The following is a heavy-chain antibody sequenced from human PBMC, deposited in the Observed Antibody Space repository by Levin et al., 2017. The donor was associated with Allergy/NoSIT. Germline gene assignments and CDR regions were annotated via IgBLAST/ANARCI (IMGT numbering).Heavy chain of an antibody. V-gene: IGHV3-23*01. CDR3: ATAFSSASPFDY. Sequence: LSLTCGASGLTFNTYAMNWVRQAPGKGLDWVSTITSSDHSAYYAVSVEGRFTISRDNSKNTLFLQMNSLRADDTAVYYCATAFSSASPFDYWGQGALVTVSS. D-gene: IGHD6-6*01. J-gene: IGHJ4*02. CDR1: GLTFNTYA. CDR2: ITSSDHSA.